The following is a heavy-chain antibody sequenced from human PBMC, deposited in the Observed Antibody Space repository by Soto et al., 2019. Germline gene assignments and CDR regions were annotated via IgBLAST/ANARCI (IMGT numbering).Heavy chain of an antibody. CDR1: GYSVSRYW. V-gene: IGHV5-10-1*01. Sequence: PGESVKISCKGSGYSVSRYWRSWVRQMTGKGLEWMGRIDPSDSYTNYSPSFQGHVTISADKSISTAYLQWSSLKASDTAMYYCARMAGVGYYYDSSGYYSDYWGQGTLVTVSS. D-gene: IGHD3-22*01. CDR3: ARMAGVGYYYDSSGYYSDY. CDR2: IDPSDSYT. J-gene: IGHJ4*02.